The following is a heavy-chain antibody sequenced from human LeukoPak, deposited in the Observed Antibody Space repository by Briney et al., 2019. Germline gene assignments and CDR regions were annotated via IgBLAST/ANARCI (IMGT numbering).Heavy chain of an antibody. CDR3: ARQISGNKDC. CDR1: GVSISGYY. D-gene: IGHD1/OR15-1a*01. CDR2: IFYRESFSYGGTT. V-gene: IGHV4-59*05. J-gene: IGHJ4*02. Sequence: PSETLSLTCTVSGVSISGYYWIWIRQPPGRSLEYIGSIFYRESFSYGGTTFYNPSLQSRVTISVDTSKNAFSLRLTSVTAADTAVYYCARQISGNKDCWGQGTLVTVSS.